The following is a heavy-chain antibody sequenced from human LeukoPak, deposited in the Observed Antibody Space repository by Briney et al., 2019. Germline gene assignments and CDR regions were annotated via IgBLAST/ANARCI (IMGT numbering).Heavy chain of an antibody. Sequence: ASVKVSCKASGYTFTSYDINWVRQATGQGLEWMGWMSPNSGSTGYAQKFQGRVTITRNTSISTAYMELSGLRSEDTAVYYCARGRSTGYPYYFEYWGQGTLVTVSS. CDR2: MSPNSGST. CDR3: ARGRSTGYPYYFEY. CDR1: GYTFTSYD. V-gene: IGHV1-8*03. J-gene: IGHJ4*02. D-gene: IGHD5-12*01.